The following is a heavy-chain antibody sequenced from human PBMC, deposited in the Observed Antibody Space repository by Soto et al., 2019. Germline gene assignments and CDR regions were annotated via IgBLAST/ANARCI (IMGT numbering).Heavy chain of an antibody. Sequence: PSETLSLTCTFSGGSISSGVYYWSCIRQHPGKGLEWIGYIYYRGSTYYNPSVKSRVTISVDTSKNQFSLKLRSVPAADTAVYYCARRVAAAEGYYYYYYYYMDVWGKGTTVTVSS. V-gene: IGHV4-31*03. CDR1: GGSISSGVYY. D-gene: IGHD6-13*01. CDR2: IYYRGST. J-gene: IGHJ6*03. CDR3: ARRVAAAEGYYYYYYYYMDV.